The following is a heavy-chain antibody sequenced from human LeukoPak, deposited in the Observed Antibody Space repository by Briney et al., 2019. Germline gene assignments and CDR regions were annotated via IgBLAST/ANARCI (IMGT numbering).Heavy chain of an antibody. Sequence: PGGFLRLSCAASGFTFRDYNMHWVRQAPGKGLEWVSHIKWDDGSTYYADSVKGRFTISRDSSKNSLYLQMNSLRTEDTALYYCAKDRERFGSGPIRHWGQGTLVTVSS. CDR2: IKWDDGST. CDR3: AKDRERFGSGPIRH. D-gene: IGHD1-1*01. V-gene: IGHV3-43*01. J-gene: IGHJ1*01. CDR1: GFTFRDYN.